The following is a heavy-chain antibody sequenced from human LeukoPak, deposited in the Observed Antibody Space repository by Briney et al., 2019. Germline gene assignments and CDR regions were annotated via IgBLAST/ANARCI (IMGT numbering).Heavy chain of an antibody. Sequence: SETLSLTCIVSGGSISSYYWSWIRQPPGKGLKWIGYIYYSGSTNYNPSLKSRVTISVDTSKNQFSLKLSSVTAADTAVYYCARVGGRVAAAGTDLYFDYWGQGTLVTVSS. J-gene: IGHJ4*02. D-gene: IGHD6-13*01. V-gene: IGHV4-59*01. CDR2: IYYSGST. CDR1: GGSISSYY. CDR3: ARVGGRVAAAGTDLYFDY.